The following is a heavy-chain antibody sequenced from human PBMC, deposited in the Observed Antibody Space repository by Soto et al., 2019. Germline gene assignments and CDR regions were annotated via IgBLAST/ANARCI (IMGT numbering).Heavy chain of an antibody. CDR3: ATYGSAAILNLFAL. D-gene: IGHD1-26*01. CDR1: GYTLTELS. J-gene: IGHJ5*02. Sequence: ASVKVSCKVSGYTLTELSMHWVRQAPGKGLEWMGGFDPEDGETIYAQKFQGRVTMTEDTATDTAYMELSSLRAEDTAVSYCATYGSAAILNLFALWGQGTLVTVSS. V-gene: IGHV1-24*01. CDR2: FDPEDGET.